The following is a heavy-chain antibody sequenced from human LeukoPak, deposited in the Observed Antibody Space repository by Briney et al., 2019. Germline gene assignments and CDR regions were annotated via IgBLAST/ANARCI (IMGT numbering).Heavy chain of an antibody. D-gene: IGHD3-22*01. J-gene: IGHJ6*03. Sequence: SETLSLTCTVSGGSISSDGYYWSWIRQHPGKGLEWIGYIYYSGSTYYNPSLKSRVTISVDTSKNQFSLKLSSVTAADTAVYYCARGRYYDKYCMDVWGQGTTVTVSS. CDR2: IYYSGST. CDR1: GGSISSDGYY. CDR3: ARGRYYDKYCMDV. V-gene: IGHV4-31*03.